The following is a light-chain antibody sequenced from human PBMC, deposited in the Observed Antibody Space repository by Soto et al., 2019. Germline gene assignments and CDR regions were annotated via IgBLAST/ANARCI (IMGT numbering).Light chain of an antibody. CDR3: CSYAGIYTYV. CDR2: DVT. V-gene: IGLV2-11*01. J-gene: IGLJ1*01. Sequence: QSALTQPRSVSGSPGQSVTISCTGTSLDVGGFDYVSWYQQHPGKAPTLIIYDVTQRPSGVPDRFSGFKSGNTASLTISGLDPGDEADYYCCSYAGIYTYVFGTGTKLTVL. CDR1: SLDVGGFDY.